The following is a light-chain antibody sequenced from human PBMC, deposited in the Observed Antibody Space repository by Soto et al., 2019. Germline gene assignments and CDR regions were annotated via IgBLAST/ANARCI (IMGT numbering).Light chain of an antibody. V-gene: IGKV1-5*03. J-gene: IGKJ1*01. CDR1: QSISSW. CDR3: QRYNSSPT. Sequence: DIQMTQSPSTLSASVGDRVTITCRASQSISSWLAWYQQKPGKAPKLLIYKASSLESGVPSRFSGSGSGTEVPLTISRLQHDDFATYYCQRYNSSPTFGQGTKVESK. CDR2: KAS.